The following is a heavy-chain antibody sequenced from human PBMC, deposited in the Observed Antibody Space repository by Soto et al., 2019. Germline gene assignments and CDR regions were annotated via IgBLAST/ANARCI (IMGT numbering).Heavy chain of an antibody. CDR3: ARERIAAAGERGYVDL. V-gene: IGHV1-18*01. CDR2: ISAYNGNT. D-gene: IGHD6-13*01. J-gene: IGHJ2*01. Sequence: QVQLVQSGAEVKKPGASVKVSCKASGYTFTSYGISWVRQAPGQGLEWMGWISAYNGNTNYAQKLQGRVTMTTDTSTSRAYMELQSMRSDDPAVYYCARERIAAAGERGYVDLWGRGTLVTVSS. CDR1: GYTFTSYG.